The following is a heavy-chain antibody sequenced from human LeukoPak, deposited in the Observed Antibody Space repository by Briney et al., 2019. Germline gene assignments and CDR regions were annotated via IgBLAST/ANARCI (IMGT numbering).Heavy chain of an antibody. CDR1: GGSISSGGYS. CDR3: ARGFGEYYYDSSGYYCDWFDP. J-gene: IGHJ5*02. Sequence: PSQTLSLTCAVSGGSISSGGYSWSWIRQPPGKGLEWIGYIYHSGSTYYNPSLKSRVTISVDRSKNQFSLKLSSVTAADTAVYYCARGFGEYYYDSSGYYCDWFDPWGQGTLVTVSS. V-gene: IGHV4-30-2*01. D-gene: IGHD3-22*01. CDR2: IYHSGST.